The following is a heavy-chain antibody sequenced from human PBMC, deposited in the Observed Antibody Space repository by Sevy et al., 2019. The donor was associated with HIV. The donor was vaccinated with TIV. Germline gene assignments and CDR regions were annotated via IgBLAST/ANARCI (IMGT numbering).Heavy chain of an antibody. CDR2: ITWHSNNK. V-gene: IGHV3-9*01. CDR3: GSSRASYYAMDV. D-gene: IGHD6-6*01. Sequence: GGSLRLSCAASGFTFNDYAMHWVRQAPGKGLEWVSCITWHSNNKGYADSVKGRFTISRDNAKNSIYLQMNSLRAEDTVLYYCGSSRASYYAMDVWGQGTTVTVSS. J-gene: IGHJ6*02. CDR1: GFTFNDYA.